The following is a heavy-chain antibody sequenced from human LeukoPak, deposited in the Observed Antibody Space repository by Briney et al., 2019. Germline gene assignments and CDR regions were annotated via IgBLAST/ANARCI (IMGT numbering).Heavy chain of an antibody. Sequence: PSETLSLTCTVSGGSISSYYWSWIRQPPGKGLEWIWDIYYSGSTNYNPSLKSGVTISVDTSKNQFSLKLSSVTAADTAVYYCARVGSGSGYFDYWGQGTLVTVSS. CDR3: ARVGSGSGYFDY. D-gene: IGHD6-19*01. J-gene: IGHJ4*02. V-gene: IGHV4-59*01. CDR1: GGSISSYY. CDR2: IYYSGST.